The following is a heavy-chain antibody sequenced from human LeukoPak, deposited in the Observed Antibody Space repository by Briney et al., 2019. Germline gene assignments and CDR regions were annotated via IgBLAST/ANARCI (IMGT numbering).Heavy chain of an antibody. V-gene: IGHV4-59*01. CDR1: GCSISNYY. CDR2: IYYSGST. D-gene: IGHD3-3*01. Sequence: SETLSLTCTVSGCSISNYYWSWIRQPPGKGLELIGYIYYSGSTNYNPSLKSRVTISIDTSKNQFSLKLSSVTAADTAVYYCPRFMEWGLPRHWGQGALVTVSS. CDR3: PRFMEWGLPRH. J-gene: IGHJ1*01.